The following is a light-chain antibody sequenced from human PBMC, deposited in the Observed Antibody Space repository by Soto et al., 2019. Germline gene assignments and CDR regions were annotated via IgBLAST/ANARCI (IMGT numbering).Light chain of an antibody. Sequence: DIQMTQSPSSLSASVGDRVTITCRASQSISSYLNWYQQKPGKATKLLIYAASSLQSGVPSRFSGSGSGTDFTLTISILQPDDFATYYLQQIYSTTCFGQGTRLEIK. CDR1: QSISSY. J-gene: IGKJ5*01. CDR2: AAS. CDR3: QQIYSTTC. V-gene: IGKV1-39*01.